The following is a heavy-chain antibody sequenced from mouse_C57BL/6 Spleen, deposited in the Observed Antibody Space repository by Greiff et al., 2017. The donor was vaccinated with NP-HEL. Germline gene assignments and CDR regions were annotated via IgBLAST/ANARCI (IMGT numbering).Heavy chain of an antibody. CDR3: ARSDYDYDGGFAY. D-gene: IGHD2-4*01. J-gene: IGHJ3*01. V-gene: IGHV1-64*01. CDR2: IHPNSGST. CDR1: GYTFTSYW. Sequence: VQLQQPGAELVKPGASVKLSCKASGYTFTSYWMHWVKQRPGQGLEWIGMIHPNSGSTNYNEKFKSKATLTVDKSSSTAYMQLSSLTSEDSAVYYWARSDYDYDGGFAYWGQGTLVTVSA.